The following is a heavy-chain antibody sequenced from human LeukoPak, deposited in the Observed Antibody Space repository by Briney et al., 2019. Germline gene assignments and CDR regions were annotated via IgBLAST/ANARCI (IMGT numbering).Heavy chain of an antibody. D-gene: IGHD1-14*01. CDR1: GLSLSNYG. J-gene: IGHJ6*03. CDR3: ARDHRPEIQYYYMDV. CDR2: LLYDGNTK. Sequence: GGSLRLSCEPSGLSLSNYGRHWFRQAQGKGLEGVAALLYDGNTKHYADSVKGRFTISRDISKNTFYLQMNSLTAEDTAVYYCARDHRPEIQYYYMDVWGKGTTVAVSS. V-gene: IGHV3-33*01.